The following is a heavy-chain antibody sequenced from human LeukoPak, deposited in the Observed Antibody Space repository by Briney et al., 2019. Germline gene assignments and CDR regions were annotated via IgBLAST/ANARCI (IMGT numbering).Heavy chain of an antibody. V-gene: IGHV4-34*01. CDR2: INHSGST. CDR1: GGSFSGYY. Sequence: ASETLSLTCAVYGGSFSGYYWSWIRQPPGKGLEWIEEINHSGSTNYNPSLKSRVTISVDTSKNQFSLKLSSVTAADTAVYYCARGGVAGSPGSEFDYWGQGTLVTVSS. D-gene: IGHD3-10*01. CDR3: ARGGVAGSPGSEFDY. J-gene: IGHJ4*02.